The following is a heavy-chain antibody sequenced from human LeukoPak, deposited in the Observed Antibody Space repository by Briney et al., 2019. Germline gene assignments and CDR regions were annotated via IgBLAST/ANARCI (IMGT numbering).Heavy chain of an antibody. D-gene: IGHD3-10*01. CDR3: ARDNTMVRGVPLY. V-gene: IGHV4-34*01. Sequence: PSETLSLTCAVYGGSFSGYYWSWIRQPPGKGLEWIEEINHSGSTNYNPSLKSRVTISVDTSKSQFSLKLSSVTAADTAVYYCARDNTMVRGVPLYWGQGTLVTVSS. CDR2: INHSGST. J-gene: IGHJ4*02. CDR1: GGSFSGYY.